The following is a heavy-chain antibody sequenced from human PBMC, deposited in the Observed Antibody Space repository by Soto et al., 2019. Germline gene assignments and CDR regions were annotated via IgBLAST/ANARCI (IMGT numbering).Heavy chain of an antibody. Sequence: ASVKVSCKASGYTFTSYAMHWVRQAPGQRLEWMGWINAGNGNTKYSQKFQGRVTITRDTSASTAYMELSSLRSEDTALYYCASDRGYCSSTSCRTYRYYYYGMDVWGQGTTVTVSS. CDR1: GYTFTSYA. CDR2: INAGNGNT. D-gene: IGHD2-2*01. CDR3: ASDRGYCSSTSCRTYRYYYYGMDV. J-gene: IGHJ6*02. V-gene: IGHV1-3*01.